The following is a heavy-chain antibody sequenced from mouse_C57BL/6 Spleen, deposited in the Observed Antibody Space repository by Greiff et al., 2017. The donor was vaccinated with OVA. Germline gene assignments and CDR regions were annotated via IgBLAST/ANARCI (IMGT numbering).Heavy chain of an antibody. V-gene: IGHV6-3*01. CDR3: TGRTGTPLYYFEY. Sequence: EVMLVESGGGLVQPGGSMKLSCVASGFTFSNYWMNWVRQSPEKGLEWVAQIRLKSDNYATHYAESVKGRFTISRNDSNSSVYLQMNNLRAEDTGIYYCTGRTGTPLYYFEYWGQGTTLTVSS. D-gene: IGHD4-1*01. J-gene: IGHJ2*01. CDR1: GFTFSNYW. CDR2: IRLKSDNYAT.